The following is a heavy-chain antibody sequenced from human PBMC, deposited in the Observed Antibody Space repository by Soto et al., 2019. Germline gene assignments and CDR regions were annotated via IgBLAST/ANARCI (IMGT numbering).Heavy chain of an antibody. CDR2: ISGSGGVT. J-gene: IGHJ6*02. V-gene: IGHV3-23*01. Sequence: PGGSLRLSCAASGLTFSSHAMSWVRQAPGEGLQWVSAISGSGGVTYYADSVKGRFTISRDNSKNTLYLQMNSLRAEDTAVYYCAKNITATTPHYGMDVWGQGTTVTVSS. CDR3: AKNITATTPHYGMDV. CDR1: GLTFSSHA. D-gene: IGHD4-17*01.